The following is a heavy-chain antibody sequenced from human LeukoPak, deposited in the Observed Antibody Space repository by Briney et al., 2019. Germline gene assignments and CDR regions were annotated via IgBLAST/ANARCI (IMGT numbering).Heavy chain of an antibody. CDR3: ARNRITMIVVVITDWYFDL. J-gene: IGHJ2*01. D-gene: IGHD3-22*01. CDR1: GGSISSGDYY. Sequence: SQTLSLTCTVSGGSISSGDYYWSWIRQPPGKGLEWIGYIYYSGSTYYNPSLKSRVTISVDTSKNQFSLKLSSVTAADTAVYYCARNRITMIVVVITDWYFDLWGRGTLVTVSS. V-gene: IGHV4-30-4*01. CDR2: IYYSGST.